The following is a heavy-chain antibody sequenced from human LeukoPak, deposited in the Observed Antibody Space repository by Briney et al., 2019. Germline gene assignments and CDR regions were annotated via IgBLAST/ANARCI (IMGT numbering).Heavy chain of an antibody. CDR2: IRYDGSNK. V-gene: IGHV3-30*02. Sequence: GGSLSLSCAASGFTFSSYAMHWVRQAPGKGLEWVAFIRYDGSNKYYADSVKGRFTISRDNSKNTLYLQMNSLRAEATAVYYCAKPLLYYSDPWPNFDHWGQGTLVTVSS. D-gene: IGHD2-8*01. CDR1: GFTFSSYA. CDR3: AKPLLYYSDPWPNFDH. J-gene: IGHJ4*02.